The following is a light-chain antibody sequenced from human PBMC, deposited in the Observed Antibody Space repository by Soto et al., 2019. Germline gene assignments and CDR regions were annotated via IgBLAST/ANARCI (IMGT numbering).Light chain of an antibody. J-gene: IGKJ1*01. Sequence: EIGMTQSPATLALSPGERATLSCRASQSVSSYLAWYQQKPGQAPRLLIYDASNRATGIPARFSGSGSGTDFTLTISSLEPEDFAVYYCQQYGSSGTFGQGTKVDIK. V-gene: IGKV3-11*01. CDR3: QQYGSSGT. CDR2: DAS. CDR1: QSVSSY.